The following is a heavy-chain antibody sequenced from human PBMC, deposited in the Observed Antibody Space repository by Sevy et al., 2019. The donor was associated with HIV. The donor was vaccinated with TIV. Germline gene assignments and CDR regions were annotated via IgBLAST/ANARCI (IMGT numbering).Heavy chain of an antibody. V-gene: IGHV4-34*01. D-gene: IGHD6-13*01. CDR1: GGSFSGYY. J-gene: IGHJ6*02. CDR3: ARSAAAGYISSWYKGGYYGMDV. Sequence: SETLSLTCAVYGGSFSGYYWSWIRHPPGQGLEWIGETTDSGSTNCNPSLKCRVTISVDTSKNQFSLKLSSVTAADTAVYYCARSAAAGYISSWYKGGYYGMDVWGQGTTVTVSS. CDR2: TTDSGST.